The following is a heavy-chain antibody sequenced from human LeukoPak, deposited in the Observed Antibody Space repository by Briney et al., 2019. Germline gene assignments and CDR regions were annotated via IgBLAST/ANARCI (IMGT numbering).Heavy chain of an antibody. V-gene: IGHV3-21*01. Sequence: PGGSLRLSCAASGFTFSSYSMNWVRQAPGKGLEWVSSISSSSSYIYYADSVKGRFTISRDNAKNSLYLQMNSLRAEDTAVYYCASGGYSGSYRGNYWGQGTLVTVSS. CDR3: ASGGYSGSYRGNY. J-gene: IGHJ4*02. CDR2: ISSSSSYI. D-gene: IGHD1-26*01. CDR1: GFTFSSYS.